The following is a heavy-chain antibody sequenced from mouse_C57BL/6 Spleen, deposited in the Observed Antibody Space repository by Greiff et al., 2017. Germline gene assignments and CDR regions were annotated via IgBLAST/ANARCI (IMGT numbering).Heavy chain of an antibody. Sequence: VQLQQSGAELVKPGASVKISCKASGYAFSSYWMNWVKQRPGKGLEWIGQIYPGDGDTNYNGKFKGKATLTADKSSSTAYMQLSSLTSEDSAVYFGATTVVATDYAMDYWGQGTSVTVSS. D-gene: IGHD1-1*01. J-gene: IGHJ4*01. CDR1: GYAFSSYW. V-gene: IGHV1-80*01. CDR3: ATTVVATDYAMDY. CDR2: IYPGDGDT.